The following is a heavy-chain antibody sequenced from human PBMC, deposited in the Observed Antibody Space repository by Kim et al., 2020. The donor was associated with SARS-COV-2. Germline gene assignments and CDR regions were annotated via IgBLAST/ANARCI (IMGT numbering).Heavy chain of an antibody. CDR3: ATRPPYYYGSGSYSAYYYYGMDV. CDR1: GGTFSSYA. V-gene: IGHV1-69*13. D-gene: IGHD3-10*01. Sequence: SVKVSCKASGGTFSSYAISWVRQAPGQGLEWMGGIIPIFGTANYAQKFQGRVTITADESTSTAYMELSSLRSEDTAVYYCATRPPYYYGSGSYSAYYYYGMDVWGQGTTVTVSS. CDR2: IIPIFGTA. J-gene: IGHJ6*02.